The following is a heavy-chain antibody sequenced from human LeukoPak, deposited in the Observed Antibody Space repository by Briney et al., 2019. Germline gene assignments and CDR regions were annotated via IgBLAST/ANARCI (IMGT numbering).Heavy chain of an antibody. CDR2: IIPIFGTA. D-gene: IGHD5-18*01. Sequence: SVKVSCKASGGTFSSYAISWVRQAPGQGLEWMGGIIPIFGTANYAQKFQGRATITADESTSTAYMELSSLRSEDTAVYYCASHGRGYSYGNGYMDVWGKGTTVTISS. CDR1: GGTFSSYA. CDR3: ASHGRGYSYGNGYMDV. V-gene: IGHV1-69*13. J-gene: IGHJ6*03.